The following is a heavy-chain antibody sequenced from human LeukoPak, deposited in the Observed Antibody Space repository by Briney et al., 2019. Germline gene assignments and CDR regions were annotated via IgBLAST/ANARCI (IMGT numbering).Heavy chain of an antibody. J-gene: IGHJ5*02. Sequence: PGGSLRLSCAASGFTFSSYAMNWVRQAPGKGLEWVSAISGSGGSTYYADSVKGRFTISRDNSKNTLYLQMNSLRAEDTAVYYCAKGKSSSWYYWFDPWGQGTLVTVSS. V-gene: IGHV3-23*01. CDR2: ISGSGGST. D-gene: IGHD6-13*01. CDR1: GFTFSSYA. CDR3: AKGKSSSWYYWFDP.